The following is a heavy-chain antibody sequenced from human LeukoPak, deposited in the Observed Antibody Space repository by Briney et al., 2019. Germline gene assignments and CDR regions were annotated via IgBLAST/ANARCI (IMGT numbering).Heavy chain of an antibody. V-gene: IGHV1-18*01. CDR2: ISAYNGNT. CDR1: GYTFTSYS. Sequence: ASVKDSSKASGYTFTSYSNRWVRQAPEQRLEWMGCISAYNGNTNYAQNLQGRVTMTTDTSTRTAYMELRSLRSDDTAVYYCARGGQQWLVLSPAEYFQHWGQGTLVTVSS. D-gene: IGHD6-19*01. CDR3: ARGGQQWLVLSPAEYFQH. J-gene: IGHJ1*01.